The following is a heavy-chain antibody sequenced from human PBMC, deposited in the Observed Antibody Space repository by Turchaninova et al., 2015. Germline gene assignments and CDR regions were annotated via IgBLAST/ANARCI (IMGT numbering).Heavy chain of an antibody. CDR1: GYSINNGYY. CDR3: ARLSGDLDGTEY. J-gene: IGHJ4*02. V-gene: IGHV4-38-2*01. D-gene: IGHD7-27*01. CDR2: MYHSGST. Sequence: QVQLQESGPGLVKPSETLSLTCAVSGYSINNGYYWGWIRQPPGTGLEWIGSMYHSGSTYYNPSLKSRVTRSAEPNKNQFSLRLSPVTAADAAVYYWARLSGDLDGTEYWGQGTLVTVSS.